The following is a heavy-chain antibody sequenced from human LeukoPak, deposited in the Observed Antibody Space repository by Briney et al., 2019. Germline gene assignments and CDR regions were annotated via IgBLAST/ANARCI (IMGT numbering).Heavy chain of an antibody. CDR3: ARDQSGLLEYQLLIDY. J-gene: IGHJ4*02. D-gene: IGHD2-2*01. CDR2: INPSGGST. CDR1: GYTFTSYY. V-gene: IGHV1-46*01. Sequence: ASVKVSCKASGYTFTSYYMHWVRQAPGQGLEWMGIINPSGGSTSYAQKFQGRVTMTRDTSTSTVCMELSSLRSEDTAVYYCARDQSGLLEYQLLIDYWGQGTLVTVSS.